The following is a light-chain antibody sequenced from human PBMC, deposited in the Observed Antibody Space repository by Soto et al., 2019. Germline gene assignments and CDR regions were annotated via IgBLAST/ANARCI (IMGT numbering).Light chain of an antibody. Sequence: EIVLTQSPATLSLSPWERATLSCRASQSVSSYLAWYQQKPGQAPRLLIYGASTRATGIPARFSGSGSGTGFTLTISSLQSEDFAVYYCQQYNNWPRTFGQGTKVDIK. J-gene: IGKJ1*01. V-gene: IGKV3-15*01. CDR3: QQYNNWPRT. CDR2: GAS. CDR1: QSVSSY.